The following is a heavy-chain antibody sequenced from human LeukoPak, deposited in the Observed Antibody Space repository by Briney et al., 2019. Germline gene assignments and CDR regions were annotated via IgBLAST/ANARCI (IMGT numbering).Heavy chain of an antibody. CDR2: IYHGGNT. D-gene: IGHD2-2*01. Sequence: SETLSLTCAVSGGSISSSHWWSWVRQPPEKGLEWIGEIYHGGNTHYNPSLKSRVILSVDNAKNQFSLKLSSVTAADTAVYYCARVHCSTSNCFFFDYWGQGTLVTVSS. J-gene: IGHJ4*02. V-gene: IGHV4-4*02. CDR3: ARVHCSTSNCFFFDY. CDR1: GGSISSSHW.